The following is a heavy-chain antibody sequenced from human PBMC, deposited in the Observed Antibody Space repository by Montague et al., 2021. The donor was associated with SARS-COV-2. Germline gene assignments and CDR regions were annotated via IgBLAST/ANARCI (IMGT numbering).Heavy chain of an antibody. CDR2: VYYSGHT. J-gene: IGHJ4*02. D-gene: IGHD3-10*01. Sequence: SETLSLTCSVSGGSTKTMRYYWAWIRQSPGKGLEWIGSVYYSGHTYYNPSLAARAAISLDTSTNHFSLTLSSVAAEDTAIYYCATDQAGHYYFDNWGQGTPVIVSS. CDR1: GGSTKTMRYY. V-gene: IGHV4-39*07. CDR3: ATDQAGHYYFDN.